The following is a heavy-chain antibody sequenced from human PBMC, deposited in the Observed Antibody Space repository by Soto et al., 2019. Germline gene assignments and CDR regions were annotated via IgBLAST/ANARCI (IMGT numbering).Heavy chain of an antibody. V-gene: IGHV3-23*01. Sequence: GGSLRLSCAASGFTFSSYAMSWVRQAPGKGLEWVSAISGSGGSTYYADSVKGRFTISRDNSKNTLYLQMNSLRAEDTAVYYCAKWGWFGELPWNTYYYYYYMDVWGKGTTVTVSS. CDR3: AKWGWFGELPWNTYYYYYYMDV. D-gene: IGHD3-10*01. CDR1: GFTFSSYA. CDR2: ISGSGGST. J-gene: IGHJ6*03.